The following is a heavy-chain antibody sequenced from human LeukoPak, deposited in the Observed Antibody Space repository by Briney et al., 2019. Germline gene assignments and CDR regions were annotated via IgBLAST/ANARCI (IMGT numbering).Heavy chain of an antibody. V-gene: IGHV3-30*02. CDR3: AKPSGSGVDY. CDR2: IRSDGYHT. J-gene: IGHJ4*02. Sequence: GGSVRVSCGGCGCIFDTHDMHGVRPARGKGLEWVAFIRSDGYHTYYADFVKGRFTITRDNSKNTLYLQMNSLRVEDMAVYYCAKPSGSGVDYWGRGNRVTVST. D-gene: IGHD1-26*01. CDR1: GCIFDTHD.